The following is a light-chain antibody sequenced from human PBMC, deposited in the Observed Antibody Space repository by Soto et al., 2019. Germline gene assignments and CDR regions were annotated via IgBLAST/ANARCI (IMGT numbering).Light chain of an antibody. CDR2: DAS. V-gene: IGKV3-11*01. CDR3: QQRSNWPPT. J-gene: IGKJ5*01. Sequence: EIVMTQSPATLSLSPGERATLSCRASQSVNNYLAWYQQKPGQAPRLLIYDASNRATGIPARFSGSGSGADFTLTISSLEPEDFAVYYCQQRSNWPPTFGQGTRLDIK. CDR1: QSVNNY.